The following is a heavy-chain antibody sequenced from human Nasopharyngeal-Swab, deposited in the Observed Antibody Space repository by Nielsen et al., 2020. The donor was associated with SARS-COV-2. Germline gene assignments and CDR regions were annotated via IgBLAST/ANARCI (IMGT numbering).Heavy chain of an antibody. V-gene: IGHV1-69*13. J-gene: IGHJ6*03. CDR3: ARGVGSDFEYYYYMDV. CDR1: GYTFTSYG. CDR2: IIPIFGTA. D-gene: IGHD1-26*01. Sequence: SVKVSCKASGYTFTSYGISWVRQAPGQGLEWMGGIIPIFGTANYAQKFQGRVTITADESTSTAYMELSGLRSEDTAVYYCARGVGSDFEYYYYMDVWGKGTTVTVSS.